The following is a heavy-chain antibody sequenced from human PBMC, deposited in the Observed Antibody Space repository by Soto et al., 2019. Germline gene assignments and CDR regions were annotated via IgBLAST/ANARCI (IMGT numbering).Heavy chain of an antibody. CDR2: ISSSGNTI. D-gene: IGHD3-3*01. CDR1: GFIFRDYE. V-gene: IGHV3-48*03. J-gene: IGHJ6*02. CDR3: ARDRPSADFWSGYSYGMDV. Sequence: GGSLRLSCAASGFIFRDYEMNWVRQAPGKGLEWVSYISSSGNTIYYGDSVKGRFTISRDNAQNSLSLQMNSLRVEDTAVYYCARDRPSADFWSGYSYGMDVWGQGTTVTVSS.